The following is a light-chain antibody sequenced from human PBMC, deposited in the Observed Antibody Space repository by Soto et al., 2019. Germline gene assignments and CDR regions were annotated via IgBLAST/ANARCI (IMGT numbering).Light chain of an antibody. CDR3: QQYGTSPRT. CDR1: QSVSNTY. V-gene: IGKV3-20*01. Sequence: EIVLTQSPGTLSLSPGDTATLSCRASQSVSNTYLAWYQQKPGQAPRLLIYGASSRATGIPDRFSGSGSGTDFTLTISRLEPEDFAVYYCQQYGTSPRTFGQGTKVDIK. CDR2: GAS. J-gene: IGKJ1*01.